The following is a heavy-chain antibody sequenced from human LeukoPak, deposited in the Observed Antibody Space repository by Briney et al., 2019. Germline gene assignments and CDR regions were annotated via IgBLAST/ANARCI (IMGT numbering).Heavy chain of an antibody. Sequence: PSETLSLTCTVSGGSISSGGYYWSWIRQHPGKGLEWIGHIYYSGSTYYNPSLKSRVTISVDTSKNQFSLKLSSVTAADTAVYYCARLAAAVDNWFDPWGQGTLVTVSS. CDR3: ARLAAAVDNWFDP. CDR2: IYYSGST. V-gene: IGHV4-31*03. CDR1: GGSISSGGYY. J-gene: IGHJ5*02. D-gene: IGHD6-13*01.